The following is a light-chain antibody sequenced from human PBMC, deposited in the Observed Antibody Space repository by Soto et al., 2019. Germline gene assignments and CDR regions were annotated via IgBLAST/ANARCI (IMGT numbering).Light chain of an antibody. Sequence: LQMTLTPSSLSSSVGDCVSTTCXASQDIANFLAWYQHKAGKVPTLLIYAASTLQSGVPSRFSGSASGTDFTLTISSLQPEDVATYYCQKYNSPPRTFGQGTKVDIK. CDR3: QKYNSPPRT. CDR1: QDIANF. CDR2: AAS. J-gene: IGKJ1*01. V-gene: IGKV1-27*01.